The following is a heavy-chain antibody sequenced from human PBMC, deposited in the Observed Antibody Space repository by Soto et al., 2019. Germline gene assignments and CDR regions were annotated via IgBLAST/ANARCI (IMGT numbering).Heavy chain of an antibody. V-gene: IGHV3-72*01. D-gene: IGHD2-15*01. CDR1: GFTFSDHY. Sequence: VQLVESGGGSVQPGGSLRLSCAASGFTFSDHYMDWVRQAPGKGLEWVGRIRNKANSYTTEYAASVKGRFTISRDDSKNSLYLQMNSLKTEDTAVYYCARGYCSGGTCYSGDYWGQGTLVTVSS. CDR3: ARGYCSGGTCYSGDY. CDR2: IRNKANSYTT. J-gene: IGHJ4*02.